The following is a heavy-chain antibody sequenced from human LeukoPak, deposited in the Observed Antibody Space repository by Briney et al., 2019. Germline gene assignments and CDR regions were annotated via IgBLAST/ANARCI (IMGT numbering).Heavy chain of an antibody. J-gene: IGHJ4*02. CDR3: ARGGAREVAGSIDY. CDR2: IYHSGST. CDR1: GGSISSSNW. V-gene: IGHV4-4*02. Sequence: PSETLSLTCAVSGGSISSSNWWSWVRQPPGKGLEWIGEIYHSGSTNYNPSLKSRVTISVDTSKNQFSLKLSSVTAADTAVYYCARGGAREVAGSIDYWGQGTLVTVSS. D-gene: IGHD6-19*01.